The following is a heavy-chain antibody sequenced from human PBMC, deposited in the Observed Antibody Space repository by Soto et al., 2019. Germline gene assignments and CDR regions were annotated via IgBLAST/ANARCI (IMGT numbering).Heavy chain of an antibody. CDR2: ISAYNGNT. J-gene: IGHJ6*02. CDR3: ATEPRLELHDYSDYIMDV. V-gene: IGHV1-18*04. CDR1: GYTFTSYG. D-gene: IGHD1-26*01. Sequence: GASVNLSCKAAGYTFTSYGISWVRQAPGQGLEWMGWISAYNGNTNYAQKLQGRVTMTTDTSTSTAYMELRSLRSDDTAVYYCATEPRLELHDYSDYIMDVWG.